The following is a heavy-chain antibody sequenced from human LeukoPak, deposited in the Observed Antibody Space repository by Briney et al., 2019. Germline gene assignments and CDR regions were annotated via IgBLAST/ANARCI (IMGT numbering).Heavy chain of an antibody. J-gene: IGHJ4*02. Sequence: GGSLRLSCAASGFTFSSYSIDWVRQAPGKGLEWLSYISSSSSTIYSADSVKGRFTISRDNAKNSVYLQMNRLRAEDTAVYYCARVWSSGYTKDYWGQGTLVTVSS. V-gene: IGHV3-48*04. CDR2: ISSSSSTI. CDR3: ARVWSSGYTKDY. D-gene: IGHD3-22*01. CDR1: GFTFSSYS.